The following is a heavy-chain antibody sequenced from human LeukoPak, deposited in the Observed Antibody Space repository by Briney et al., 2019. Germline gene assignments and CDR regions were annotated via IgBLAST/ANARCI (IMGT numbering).Heavy chain of an antibody. J-gene: IGHJ4*02. CDR2: ISYDENNK. Sequence: AGGSLRLSCAASGFTFSNYAMYWVRQAPGKGLEWVAVISYDENNKYYTDSVKGRFTISRDNSKNTLYLQMNSLRAEDTAVYYCATGGLAVAGQLFDYWGQGTLVTVSS. CDR1: GFTFSNYA. V-gene: IGHV3-30-3*01. CDR3: ATGGLAVAGQLFDY. D-gene: IGHD6-19*01.